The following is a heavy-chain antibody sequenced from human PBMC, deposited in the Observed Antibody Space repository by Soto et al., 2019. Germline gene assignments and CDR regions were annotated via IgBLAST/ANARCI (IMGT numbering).Heavy chain of an antibody. J-gene: IGHJ3*02. V-gene: IGHV3-48*02. CDR1: GFTFSSYN. Sequence: GGSLRLSCVASGFTFSSYNMHWVRQAPGKGLEWVSYISTRSSTISYADSVKGRFTISRDNAKNSQYLQMNSLRDEDTAVYYCAREGRYCSGGSCHGPNAFDIWGQGTMVTVPS. CDR3: AREGRYCSGGSCHGPNAFDI. CDR2: ISTRSSTI. D-gene: IGHD2-15*01.